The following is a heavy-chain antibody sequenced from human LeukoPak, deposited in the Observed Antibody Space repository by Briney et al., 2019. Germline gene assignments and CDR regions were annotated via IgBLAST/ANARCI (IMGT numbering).Heavy chain of an antibody. CDR2: ISGSGGST. Sequence: GGSLRLSCAASGFTFSSYAMSWVRHAPGKGLESVSAISGSGGSTYYADSVKGWFTISRDNSKNTLYLQMNSLRAEDTAVYYCAKDLEWGAFDYWGQGTLVTVSS. V-gene: IGHV3-23*01. CDR1: GFTFSSYA. D-gene: IGHD3-3*01. J-gene: IGHJ4*02. CDR3: AKDLEWGAFDY.